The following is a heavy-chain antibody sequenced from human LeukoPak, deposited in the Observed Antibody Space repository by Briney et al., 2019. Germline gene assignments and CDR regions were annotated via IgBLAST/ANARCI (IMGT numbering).Heavy chain of an antibody. D-gene: IGHD4-17*01. V-gene: IGHV3-30-3*01. Sequence: PGRSLRLSCAASGFTFSNYAMHWVRQAPGKGLEWVAVVSYDGSNKYYADSVKGRFTISRDNAKTTLYLQMNSLRAEDTAVYYCARGVQTTPNAPFDYWGQGTLVTVSS. CDR1: GFTFSNYA. CDR3: ARGVQTTPNAPFDY. J-gene: IGHJ4*02. CDR2: VSYDGSNK.